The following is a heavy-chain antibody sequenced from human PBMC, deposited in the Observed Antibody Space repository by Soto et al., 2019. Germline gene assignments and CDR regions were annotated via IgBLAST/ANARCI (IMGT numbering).Heavy chain of an antibody. Sequence: SETLSLTCTVSGGSISSGGYYWSWIRQHPGKGLEWIGYIYYSGSTYYNPSLKSRVTISVDTSKNQFSLKLSSVTAADTAVYYCARDPHDSGSYYGGAWGTMDPSGDYWGQGTLVTVSS. CDR2: IYYSGST. V-gene: IGHV4-31*03. CDR1: GGSISSGGYY. J-gene: IGHJ4*02. CDR3: ARDPHDSGSYYGGAWGTMDPSGDY. D-gene: IGHD3-10*01.